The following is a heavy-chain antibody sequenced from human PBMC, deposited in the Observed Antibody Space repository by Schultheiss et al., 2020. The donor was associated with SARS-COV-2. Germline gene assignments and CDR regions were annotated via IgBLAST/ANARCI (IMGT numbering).Heavy chain of an antibody. CDR1: GFTFSDYY. D-gene: IGHD2-15*01. J-gene: IGHJ3*02. CDR2: ISGSGGST. CDR3: AKRDDTSGHPRGYAFDI. Sequence: GESLKISCAASGFTFSDYYMSWIRQAPGEGLEWASTISGSGGSTYSADSVKGRFTISRDNSKNTLYLQMNTLRAEDTAVYYCAKRDDTSGHPRGYAFDIWGQGTVVTVSS. V-gene: IGHV3-23*01.